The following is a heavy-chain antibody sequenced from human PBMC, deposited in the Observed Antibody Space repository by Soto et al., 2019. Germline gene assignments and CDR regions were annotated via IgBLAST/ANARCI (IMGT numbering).Heavy chain of an antibody. CDR2: IIPILGIA. Sequence: QVQLVQSGAEVKKPGSSVKVSCKASGGTFSSYTISWVRQAPGQGLEWMGRIIPILGIANYAQKFHGRVTITADKSTSTAYMELSSLRSEDTAVYYCARRRGGTISSEFDPWGQGTLVTVSS. V-gene: IGHV1-69*02. CDR1: GGTFSSYT. J-gene: IGHJ5*02. CDR3: ARRRGGTISSEFDP. D-gene: IGHD3-9*01.